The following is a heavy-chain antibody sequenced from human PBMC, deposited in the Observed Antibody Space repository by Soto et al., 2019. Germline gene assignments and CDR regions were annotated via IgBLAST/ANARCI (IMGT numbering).Heavy chain of an antibody. CDR2: ISAYNGNT. D-gene: IGHD3-10*01. V-gene: IGHV1-18*01. CDR1: GDTFASFY. CDR3: ARDQESITDRILQY. J-gene: IGHJ4*02. Sequence: ASVKVSCKASGDTFASFYFSWVRQAPGQGLEWLGWISAYNGNTHYAQKVRDRVTLTTDTSTNTAYMELRSLTSDDTAVYYCARDQESITDRILQYWGQGTRVTVSS.